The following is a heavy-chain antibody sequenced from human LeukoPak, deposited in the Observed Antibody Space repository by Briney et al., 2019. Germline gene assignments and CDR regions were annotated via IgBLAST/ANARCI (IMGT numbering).Heavy chain of an antibody. CDR2: IYSGGST. CDR3: ARDPWRADGYNLWYFDL. D-gene: IGHD5-24*01. Sequence: GGSLRLSCAASGFTVSSNYMSWVRQAPGKGLEWVSVIYSGGSTYYADSVKGRFTISRDNSKNTLYLQMNSLRAEDTAVYYCARDPWRADGYNLWYFDLWGRGTLVTVSS. CDR1: GFTVSSNY. V-gene: IGHV3-66*02. J-gene: IGHJ2*01.